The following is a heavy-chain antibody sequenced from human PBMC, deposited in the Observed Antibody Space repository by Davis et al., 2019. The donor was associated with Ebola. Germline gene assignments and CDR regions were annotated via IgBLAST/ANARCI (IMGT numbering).Heavy chain of an antibody. J-gene: IGHJ6*02. D-gene: IGHD5-24*01. CDR1: GGTFSSYT. V-gene: IGHV1-69*02. Sequence: SVKVSCKASGGTFSSYTISWVRQAPGQGLEWMGRIIPILGIANYAQKFQGRVTITADKSTSTAYMELSSLRSEDTAVYYCARGRRDGYNWPDYYGMDVWGQGTTVTVSS. CDR3: ARGRRDGYNWPDYYGMDV. CDR2: IIPILGIA.